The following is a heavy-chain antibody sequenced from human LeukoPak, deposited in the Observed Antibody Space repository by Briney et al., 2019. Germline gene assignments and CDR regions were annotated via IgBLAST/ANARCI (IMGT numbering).Heavy chain of an antibody. CDR1: GGSIRSSDNYY. Sequence: PSETLALTCTVSGGSIRSSDNYYWGWIRQPPGKGLEWIGSISFSGSTYYNPSLKSRVSICVDTPKHQFSLKLSSVTAADTAVYYCARLGYYDSSGYDSPFDYWGQGTLVTVSS. CDR3: ARLGYYDSSGYDSPFDY. J-gene: IGHJ4*02. V-gene: IGHV4-39*01. CDR2: ISFSGST. D-gene: IGHD3-22*01.